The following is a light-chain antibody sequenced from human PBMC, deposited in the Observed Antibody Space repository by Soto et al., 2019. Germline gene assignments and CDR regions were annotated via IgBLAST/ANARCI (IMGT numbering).Light chain of an antibody. J-gene: IGKJ1*01. CDR2: GAS. Sequence: EIVMTQSPGTLSVSPGERATLSCRASQSVSSNLAWYQQKPGQAPRLLIYGASTRATDIPARFSGSGSGTECTLTISSLQSEDLAVYYCQQFNDWPRTFGQGTRVEIK. V-gene: IGKV3-15*01. CDR1: QSVSSN. CDR3: QQFNDWPRT.